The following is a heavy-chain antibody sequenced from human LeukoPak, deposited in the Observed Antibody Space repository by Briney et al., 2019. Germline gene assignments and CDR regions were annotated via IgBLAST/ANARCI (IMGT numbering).Heavy chain of an antibody. Sequence: GGALRLSCAASGGTLSTYTMNWVRQAPGKGLEWVSFISSSSSYMYYADSVKGRFTISRDNTKKSLYLQMNSLRAEDTAVYYCARDFSGYDYNFDYWGQGTLVTASS. V-gene: IGHV3-21*01. J-gene: IGHJ4*02. CDR1: GGTLSTYT. CDR3: ARDFSGYDYNFDY. D-gene: IGHD5-12*01. CDR2: ISSSSSYM.